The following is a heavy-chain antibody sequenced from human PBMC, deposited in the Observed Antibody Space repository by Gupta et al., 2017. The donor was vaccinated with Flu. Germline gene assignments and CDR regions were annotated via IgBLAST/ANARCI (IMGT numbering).Heavy chain of an antibody. J-gene: IGHJ5*01. CDR2: IAADGSEK. CDR1: SYW. Sequence: SYWMDWVRQAPGKGLEWVVNIAADGSEKNYADSVKGRFTISRDDAKDSLYLQMNSLKAEDTALYYCARNRGWQKFDLWGQGALVTVS. D-gene: IGHD3-10*01. V-gene: IGHV3-7*01. CDR3: ARNRGWQKFDL.